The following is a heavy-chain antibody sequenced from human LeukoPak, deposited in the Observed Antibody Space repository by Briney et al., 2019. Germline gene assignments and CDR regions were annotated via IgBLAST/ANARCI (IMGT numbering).Heavy chain of an antibody. V-gene: IGHV1-3*01. CDR1: GYTFTSYA. CDR3: ARDRSLGYSGYGVPSYYYYGMDV. J-gene: IGHJ6*04. CDR2: ISAGNGNT. Sequence: ASVKVSCKASGYTFTSYAMHWVRQAPGQRLEWMGWISAGNGNTKYSQKFQGRVTITRDTSASTAYMELSSLRSEDTAVYYCARDRSLGYSGYGVPSYYYYGMDVWGKGTTVTASS. D-gene: IGHD5-12*01.